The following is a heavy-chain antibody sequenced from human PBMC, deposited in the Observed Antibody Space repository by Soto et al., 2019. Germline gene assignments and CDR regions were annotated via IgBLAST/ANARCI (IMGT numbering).Heavy chain of an antibody. V-gene: IGHV2-5*02. CDR3: AHIPRRERGDVATTVFDY. Sequence: QITLKESGPTLVKPTQTLTLTCTFSGFSFITNKVGVGWIRQPPGNALEWLALIYLDDDKRYSPSLKSRLTITKATSRNQVVLTMTNMDPVDTATYYCAHIPRRERGDVATTVFDYWGQGTLVTVSS. J-gene: IGHJ4*02. CDR2: IYLDDDK. D-gene: IGHD5-12*01. CDR1: GFSFITNKVG.